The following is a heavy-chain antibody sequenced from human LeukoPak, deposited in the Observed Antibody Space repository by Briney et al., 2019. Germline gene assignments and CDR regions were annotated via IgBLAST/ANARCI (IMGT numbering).Heavy chain of an antibody. CDR1: GYTFTSYG. D-gene: IGHD2-21*02. CDR3: ARDPAYCGGDCYSSAFDI. Sequence: ASVKVSCKASGYTFTSYGISWVRRAPGQGLEWMGWISAYNGNTNYAQKLQGRVTMTTDTSTSTAYMELRSLRSDDTAVYYCARDPAYCGGDCYSSAFDIWGQGTMVTVSS. CDR2: ISAYNGNT. J-gene: IGHJ3*02. V-gene: IGHV1-18*01.